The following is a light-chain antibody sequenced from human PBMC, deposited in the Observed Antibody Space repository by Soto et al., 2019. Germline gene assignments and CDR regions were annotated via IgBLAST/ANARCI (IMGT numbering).Light chain of an antibody. CDR1: TSNIGSNT. J-gene: IGLJ1*01. CDR3: AAWDDSLNGYV. CDR2: NNN. V-gene: IGLV1-44*01. Sequence: QSVLTQPPSASGTPGPGVPLSCSGITSNIGSNTVNWYQQLPGTAPKLLIYNNNQRPSGVPDRFSGSKSGTSASLAIGGLQSEDEADYYCAAWDDSLNGYVFGTGTKVTVL.